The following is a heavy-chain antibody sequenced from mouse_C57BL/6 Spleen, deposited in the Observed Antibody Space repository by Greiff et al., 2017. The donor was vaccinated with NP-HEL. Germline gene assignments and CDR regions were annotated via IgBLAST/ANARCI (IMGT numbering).Heavy chain of an antibody. CDR3: ARGPDLLWSRGGYYFDY. V-gene: IGHV1-55*01. Sequence: QVQLQQPGAELVKPGASVKMSCKASGYTFTSYWITWVKQRPGQGLEWIGDIYPGSGSTNYNEKFKSKATLTVDTSSSTAYMQLSSLTSEDSAVYYCARGPDLLWSRGGYYFDYWGQGTTLTVSS. CDR2: IYPGSGST. J-gene: IGHJ2*01. CDR1: GYTFTSYW. D-gene: IGHD2-2*01.